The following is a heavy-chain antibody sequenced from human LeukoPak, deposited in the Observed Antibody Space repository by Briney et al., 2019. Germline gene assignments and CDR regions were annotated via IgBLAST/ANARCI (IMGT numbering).Heavy chain of an antibody. V-gene: IGHV4-39*07. D-gene: IGHD2-8*01. Sequence: SETLSLTCTVSGDSISSSSYYWVWICQPPGKGLEWIGSLYYSGKTYYNPSLKSRVTISVDTSKNHFSLNLSSVTAADTAVYYCASSGQCTNGLCRDVGYMDVWGKGTTVTVSS. J-gene: IGHJ6*03. CDR2: LYYSGKT. CDR1: GDSISSSSYY. CDR3: ASSGQCTNGLCRDVGYMDV.